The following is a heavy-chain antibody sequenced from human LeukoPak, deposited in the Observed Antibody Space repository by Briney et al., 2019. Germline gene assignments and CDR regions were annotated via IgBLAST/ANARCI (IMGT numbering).Heavy chain of an antibody. Sequence: GGSLRLSCAASGFTFSSYWMSWVRQAPGKGLEWVSSISSSSSYIYYADSVKGRFTNSRDNAKNSLYLQMNSLRAEDTAVYYCARVRGYDILTPLDYWGQGTLVTVSS. CDR2: ISSSSSYI. J-gene: IGHJ4*02. CDR3: ARVRGYDILTPLDY. D-gene: IGHD3-9*01. V-gene: IGHV3-21*01. CDR1: GFTFSSYW.